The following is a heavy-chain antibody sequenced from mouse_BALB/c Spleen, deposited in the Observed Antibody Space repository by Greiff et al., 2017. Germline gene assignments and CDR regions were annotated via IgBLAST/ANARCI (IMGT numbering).Heavy chain of an antibody. Sequence: EVKLMESGGGLVQPGGSMKLSCVASGFTFSNYWMNWVRQSPAKGLEWVAEIRLKSNNYATHYAESVKGRFTISRDDSKSSVYLQMNNLRAEDTGIDYCTGGYYVFYAMDYWGQGTSVTVSS. D-gene: IGHD2-3*01. J-gene: IGHJ4*01. CDR3: TGGYYVFYAMDY. CDR1: GFTFSNYW. V-gene: IGHV6-6*02. CDR2: IRLKSNNYAT.